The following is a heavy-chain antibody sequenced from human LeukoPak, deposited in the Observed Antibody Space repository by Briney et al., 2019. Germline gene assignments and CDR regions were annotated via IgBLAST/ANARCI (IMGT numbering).Heavy chain of an antibody. CDR1: GGSIRSSSYY. CDR2: IYYSGSP. J-gene: IGHJ5*02. D-gene: IGHD3-16*02. V-gene: IGHV4-39*01. CDR3: AATGRIRLSDLSPMGFDP. Sequence: SETLSLTCTVSGGSIRSSSYYWGWIRQPPGKGLEWIRRIYYSGSPYYNPSLKSRVTISVDTSKNQFSLMLSSVTAADTAVYYCAATGRIRLSDLSPMGFDPWGQGTLVTVSS.